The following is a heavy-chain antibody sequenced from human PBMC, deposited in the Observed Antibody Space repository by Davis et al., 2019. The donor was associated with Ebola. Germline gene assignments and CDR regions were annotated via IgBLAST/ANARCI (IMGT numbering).Heavy chain of an antibody. Sequence: ASVKVSCKASGYTFTSYGISWVRQAPGQGLEWMGWISAYNGNTNYAQKLQGRVTMTTDTSTSTAYMELRSLRSDDTAVYYCARGKQGIVGATTVDYWGQGTLVTVSS. V-gene: IGHV1-18*01. CDR2: ISAYNGNT. J-gene: IGHJ4*02. CDR3: ARGKQGIVGATTVDY. CDR1: GYTFTSYG. D-gene: IGHD1-26*01.